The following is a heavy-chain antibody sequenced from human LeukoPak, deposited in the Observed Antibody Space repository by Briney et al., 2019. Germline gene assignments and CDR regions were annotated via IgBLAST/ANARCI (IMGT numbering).Heavy chain of an antibody. V-gene: IGHV4-4*07. CDR2: IYTSGST. D-gene: IGHD3-9*01. J-gene: IGHJ3*02. Sequence: SETLSLTCTVSGGSISSYYWSWIRQPAGKGLEWIGRIYTSGSTNYNPSLKSRVTMSVDTSKNQFSLKLSSVTAADTAVYYCARGGWYDILTGYYRVAFDIWGQGTMVTVSS. CDR3: ARGGWYDILTGYYRVAFDI. CDR1: GGSISSYY.